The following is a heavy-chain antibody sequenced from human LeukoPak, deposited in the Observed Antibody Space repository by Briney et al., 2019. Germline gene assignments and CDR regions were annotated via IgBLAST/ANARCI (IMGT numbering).Heavy chain of an antibody. J-gene: IGHJ4*02. D-gene: IGHD1-26*01. V-gene: IGHV4-34*01. CDR3: ARQGSRYSGSYSVY. CDR2: INHSGST. Sequence: SETLSLTCAVYGGSFSGYYWSWIRQPPGKGLEWIGEINHSGSTNYNPSLKSRVTISVDTSKNQFSLKLSSVTAADTAVYYCARQGSRYSGSYSVYWGQGTLVTVSS. CDR1: GGSFSGYY.